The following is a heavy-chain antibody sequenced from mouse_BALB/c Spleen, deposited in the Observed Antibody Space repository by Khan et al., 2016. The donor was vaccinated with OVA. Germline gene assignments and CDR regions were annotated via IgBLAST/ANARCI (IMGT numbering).Heavy chain of an antibody. CDR2: INPTNGGT. D-gene: IGHD1-1*01. Sequence: QVRLQQSGAELVKPGASVKLSCKASGYTFTSFYMYWVKQRPGQGLEWIGEINPTNGGTNVNEKFKSKATLTVDKSSSTAYMELSSLTSEDSAVYYCTGCGYGSPFANWGQGTLVTVSA. CDR3: TGCGYGSPFAN. J-gene: IGHJ3*01. CDR1: GYTFTSFY. V-gene: IGHV1S81*02.